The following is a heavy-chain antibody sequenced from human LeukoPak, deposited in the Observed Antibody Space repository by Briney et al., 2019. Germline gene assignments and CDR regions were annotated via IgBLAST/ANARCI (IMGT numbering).Heavy chain of an antibody. V-gene: IGHV4-39*02. D-gene: IGHD2-2*01. CDR2: IYYSGST. CDR1: GGSISSSSYY. Sequence: SETLSLTCTVSGGSISSSSYYWGWIRQPPGKGLEWIGNIYYSGSTYYNPSLKSRITISVDTSKNQFSLKLSSVTAADTAVYYCAREWGIVVVPAAHFDYWGQGTLVTVSS. CDR3: AREWGIVVVPAAHFDY. J-gene: IGHJ4*02.